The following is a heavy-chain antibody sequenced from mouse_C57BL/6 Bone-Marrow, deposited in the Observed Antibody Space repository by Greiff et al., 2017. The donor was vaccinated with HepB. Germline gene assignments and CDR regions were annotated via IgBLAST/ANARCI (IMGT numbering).Heavy chain of an antibody. V-gene: IGHV1-55*01. D-gene: IGHD1-1*01. CDR1: GYTFPSYW. Sequence: QVQLQQPGAELVKPGASVKMSCKASGYTFPSYWITWVKQRPGQGLEWIGDIYPGSGSTNYNEKFKSKATLTVDTSSSTAYMQLSSLTSEDSAVYYCARLSYGSSFGFAYWGQGTLVTVSA. J-gene: IGHJ3*01. CDR3: ARLSYGSSFGFAY. CDR2: IYPGSGST.